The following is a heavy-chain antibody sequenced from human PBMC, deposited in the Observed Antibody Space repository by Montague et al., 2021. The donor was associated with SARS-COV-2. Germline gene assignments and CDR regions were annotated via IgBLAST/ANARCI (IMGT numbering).Heavy chain of an antibody. D-gene: IGHD3-22*01. J-gene: IGHJ3*02. Sequence: SGTLSLTCTVSGVSISSYYWSWIRQPPGKGLEWIGCIYFSGSTNYNPSLKSRVTISVDTSKNQFSLKLSSVTAADTAVYYCARHGRFSVIVNTPRGAFDIWGQGTMVTVSS. CDR3: ARHGRFSVIVNTPRGAFDI. CDR2: IYFSGST. CDR1: GVSISSYY. V-gene: IGHV4-59*08.